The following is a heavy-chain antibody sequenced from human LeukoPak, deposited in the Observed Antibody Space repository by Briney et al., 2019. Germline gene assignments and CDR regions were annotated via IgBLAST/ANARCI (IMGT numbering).Heavy chain of an antibody. CDR3: VKLSGNILTGYALRY. V-gene: IGHV3-64D*06. D-gene: IGHD3-9*01. J-gene: IGHJ4*02. CDR2: ISSNGGST. Sequence: GGSLRLSCSASGFTFSSYAMHWVRQAPGKGLEYVSAISSNGGSTYYADSVKGRFTISRDNSKNTLYLQMGSLRAEDTAVYYCVKLSGNILTGYALRYWGQGTLVTVSS. CDR1: GFTFSSYA.